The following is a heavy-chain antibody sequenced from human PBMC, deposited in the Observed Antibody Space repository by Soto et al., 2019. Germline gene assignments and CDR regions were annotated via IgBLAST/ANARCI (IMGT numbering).Heavy chain of an antibody. V-gene: IGHV3-23*01. CDR2: ISGGGDTT. J-gene: IGHJ4*02. CDR3: AKGRGGSGSLTPRVDF. CDR1: GFTFNNYA. D-gene: IGHD3-10*01. Sequence: EVQLLESGGGLVQPGGSLRLSCAASGFTFNNYAMTWVRQAPGKGLEWVSGISGGGDTTSYAVSVKGRFPVSRDGSNNTLYLQMSSLRAEDTALYYCAKGRGGSGSLTPRVDFWGQGPLVTVSP.